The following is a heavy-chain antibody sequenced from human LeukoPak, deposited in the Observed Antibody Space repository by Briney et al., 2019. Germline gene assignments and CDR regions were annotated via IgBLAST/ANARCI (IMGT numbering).Heavy chain of an antibody. J-gene: IGHJ4*02. CDR1: GSTFTFYY. D-gene: IGHD4-17*01. CDR3: RTDRYGDYGDYIDY. V-gene: IGHV1-2*02. CDR2: INPNSGGT. Sequence: GASVKVSCKASGSTFTFYYIHWVRQAPGQGLEWMGCINPNSGGTNYAQKFQGRVTMTRDTSITTAYMELSRLRSDDTAMYYCRTDRYGDYGDYIDYWGQGTLVTVSS.